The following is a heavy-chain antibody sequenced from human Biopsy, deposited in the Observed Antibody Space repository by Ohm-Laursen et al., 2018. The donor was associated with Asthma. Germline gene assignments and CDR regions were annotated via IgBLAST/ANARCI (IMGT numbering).Heavy chain of an antibody. CDR3: ARKAGSCISRSCYSLDF. Sequence: SVKVSCKSLGGTFNTYVIGWVRQAPGQGLEWLGGINSVFGTTTYPQKFQDRVSITADDSTSTVYMELSSLRSEDTAVYYCARKAGSCISRSCYSLDFWGQGTLVTVSS. CDR1: GGTFNTYV. D-gene: IGHD2-15*01. V-gene: IGHV1-69*13. CDR2: INSVFGTT. J-gene: IGHJ4*02.